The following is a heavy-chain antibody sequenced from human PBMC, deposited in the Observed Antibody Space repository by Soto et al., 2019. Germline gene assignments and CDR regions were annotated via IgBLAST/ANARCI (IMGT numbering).Heavy chain of an antibody. Sequence: ASVKVSCKVSGYTLTELSMHWVRQAPGKGLEWMGGFDPEDGETIYAQKFQGRVTMTEDTSTDTAYMELSSLRSEDTAVYYCATPPYSGYERALDYWGQGTQVTVSS. D-gene: IGHD5-12*01. CDR3: ATPPYSGYERALDY. CDR1: GYTLTELS. CDR2: FDPEDGET. J-gene: IGHJ4*02. V-gene: IGHV1-24*01.